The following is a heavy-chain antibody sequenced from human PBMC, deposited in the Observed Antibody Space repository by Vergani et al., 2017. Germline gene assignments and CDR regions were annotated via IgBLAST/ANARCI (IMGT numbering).Heavy chain of an antibody. Sequence: EVQLVESGGGIVKPGGSLRLSCVASGFSFRNDWMNWVRRTPGKGLEWVGRIKSTFDRGTTDYAAAVKGRFNISRDDSKNTLFLQMNGLKTEDIGVYYCTTDPRYCGDGSCYWLRDHHYYGMDVWGQGTTVTVSS. CDR3: TTDPRYCGDGSCYWLRDHHYYGMDV. J-gene: IGHJ6*02. V-gene: IGHV3-15*07. CDR2: IKSTFDRGTT. CDR1: GFSFRNDW. D-gene: IGHD2-21*01.